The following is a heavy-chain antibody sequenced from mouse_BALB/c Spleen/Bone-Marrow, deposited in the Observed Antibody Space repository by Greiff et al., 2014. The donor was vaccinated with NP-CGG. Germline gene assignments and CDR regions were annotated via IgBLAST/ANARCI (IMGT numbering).Heavy chain of an antibody. J-gene: IGHJ2*01. CDR2: ISPGTGSI. CDR1: GYTSTDHA. V-gene: IGHV1S53*02. Sequence: VQLQESDAELVKPGASVKISCKASGYTSTDHAIHWVKQKPEQGLEWIGYISPGTGSIKYNEKFKDKVTLTADKSSSTAYMQLNSLTSEDSTVYFCNYYGNTFDYWGQGTTLTVSS. D-gene: IGHD1-1*01. CDR3: NYYGNTFDY.